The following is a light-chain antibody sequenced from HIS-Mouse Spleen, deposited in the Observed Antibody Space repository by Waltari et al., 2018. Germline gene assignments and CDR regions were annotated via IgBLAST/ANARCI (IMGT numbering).Light chain of an antibody. J-gene: IGLJ3*02. V-gene: IGLV3-19*01. CDR2: GKN. CDR1: SLRSYY. Sequence: SSELTQDPAVSVALGQTVRITCQGDSLRSYYASWYQQKPGQAPVLVLYGKNNRHSGIPDRFSGSSSGNTASLTITGAQAEDEADYYCNSRDSSGNHLVFGGGTKLTV. CDR3: NSRDSSGNHLV.